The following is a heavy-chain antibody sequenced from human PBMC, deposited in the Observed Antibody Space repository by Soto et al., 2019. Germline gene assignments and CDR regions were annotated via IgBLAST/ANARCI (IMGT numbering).Heavy chain of an antibody. CDR3: TRRPKAADIGVGSLDF. D-gene: IGHD3-9*01. J-gene: IGHJ4*02. V-gene: IGHV3-15*07. CDR1: GYSFTDAW. Sequence: EVKLVESGGDLVKPGGSLRLSCAASGYSFTDAWMNWVRQAPGKGLEWVGRIKSFADGGTTEYAAPVKGRFSISREGSTLTVFLQMNSLQTEDTAVYYCTRRPKAADIGVGSLDFWGWGTLVTVSA. CDR2: IKSFADGGTT.